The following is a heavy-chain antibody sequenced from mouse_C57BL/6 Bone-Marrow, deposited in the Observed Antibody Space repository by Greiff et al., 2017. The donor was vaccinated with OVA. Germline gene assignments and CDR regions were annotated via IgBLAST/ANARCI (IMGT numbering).Heavy chain of an antibody. V-gene: IGHV1-69*01. D-gene: IGHD1-1*01. CDR3: AREGYYGSSYGD. CDR2: IDPSDSYT. Sequence: QVQLQQPGAELVMPGASVKLSCKASGYTFTSYWMHWVKQRPGQGLEWIGEIDPSDSYTTYNQKFKGKSTLTVDKSSSTAYMQLSGLTSEDAAVYYCAREGYYGSSYGDWGQGTTLTVSS. CDR1: GYTFTSYW. J-gene: IGHJ2*01.